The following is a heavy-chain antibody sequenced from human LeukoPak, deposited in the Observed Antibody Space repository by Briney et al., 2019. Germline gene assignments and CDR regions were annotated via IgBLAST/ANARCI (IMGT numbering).Heavy chain of an antibody. CDR3: AKTRMTTVTFDY. V-gene: IGHV3-30*02. CDR1: GFTFSSYG. CDR2: IRYDGSNK. J-gene: IGHJ4*02. D-gene: IGHD4-17*01. Sequence: PGGSLRLYCAASGFTFSSYGMHWVRQAPGKGLEWVAFIRYDGSNKYYADSVKGRFTISRDNSKNTLYLQMNSLRAEDTAVYYCAKTRMTTVTFDYWGQGTLVTVSS.